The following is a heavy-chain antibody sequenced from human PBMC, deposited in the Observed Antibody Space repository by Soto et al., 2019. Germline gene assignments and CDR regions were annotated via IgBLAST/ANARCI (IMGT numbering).Heavy chain of an antibody. V-gene: IGHV3-23*01. CDR2: IHGSGETT. Sequence: PGGSLRLSCAASGFTFSTYPMTWVRQAPGKGLEWVSSIHGSGETTYYAESVKGRFIISRDNSKNTLYLQMDSLRVDDTAVYFCARLSSGSYSASFDFWGQGTVVTVSS. D-gene: IGHD1-26*01. CDR3: ARLSSGSYSASFDF. J-gene: IGHJ4*03. CDR1: GFTFSTYP.